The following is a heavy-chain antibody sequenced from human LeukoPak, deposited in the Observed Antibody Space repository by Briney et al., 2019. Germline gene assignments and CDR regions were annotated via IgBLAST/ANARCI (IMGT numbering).Heavy chain of an antibody. Sequence: ASVKVSCKASGYTFTGYYMHWVRQAPGQGLEWMGWINPNSGGTNYAQKFQGRVTMTRDTSISTAYMELSRLRSDDTAVYYCAAYYYGSGSSGYDYWGQGTLVTVSS. CDR1: GYTFTGYY. CDR3: AAYYYGSGSSGYDY. CDR2: INPNSGGT. D-gene: IGHD3-10*01. J-gene: IGHJ4*02. V-gene: IGHV1-2*02.